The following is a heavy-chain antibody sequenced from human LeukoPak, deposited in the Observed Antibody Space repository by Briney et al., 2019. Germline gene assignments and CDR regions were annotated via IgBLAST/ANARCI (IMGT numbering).Heavy chain of an antibody. V-gene: IGHV3-48*03. CDR2: ISSSGSTM. J-gene: IGHJ4*02. CDR1: GFIFSSYE. D-gene: IGHD3-10*01. CDR3: ARRGPMGFYYGAGSSYFDY. Sequence: GGSLRLSCAASGFIFSSYEMNWVRQAPGEGLEWVSYISSSGSTMYFADSVKGRFTVSRDNAKNSLYLQMNSLRAEDTAVYYCARRGPMGFYYGAGSSYFDYWGQGTLVTVSS.